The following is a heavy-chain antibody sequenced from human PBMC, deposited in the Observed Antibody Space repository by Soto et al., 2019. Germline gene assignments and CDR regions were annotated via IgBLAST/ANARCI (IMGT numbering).Heavy chain of an antibody. D-gene: IGHD6-19*01. CDR2: ISAYNGNT. J-gene: IGHJ5*02. CDR1: GYTFTSYG. CDR3: ARARQWLEGDWFDP. V-gene: IGHV1-18*01. Sequence: ASVKVSCKASGYTFTSYGISWVRQAPGQGLEWMGWISAYNGNTNYAQKLQGRVTMTTDTSTSTAYMELRSLRSDDTAVYYRARARQWLEGDWFDPWGQGTLVTVSS.